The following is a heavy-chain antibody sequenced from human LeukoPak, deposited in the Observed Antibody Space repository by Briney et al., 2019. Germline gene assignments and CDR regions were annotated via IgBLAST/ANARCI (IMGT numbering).Heavy chain of an antibody. Sequence: PGGSLRLSCAASGFTFNRYNMNWVRRAPVKGLEWVSPISTSSSYIYYADSVRGRFTISRDNAKNSLYLQMNSLRAEDTAVYSCARGADGVSSNSRGWFDPWGQGTLVTVSS. CDR1: GFTFNRYN. V-gene: IGHV3-21*01. CDR2: ISTSSSYI. J-gene: IGHJ5*02. CDR3: ARGADGVSSNSRGWFDP. D-gene: IGHD2-15*01.